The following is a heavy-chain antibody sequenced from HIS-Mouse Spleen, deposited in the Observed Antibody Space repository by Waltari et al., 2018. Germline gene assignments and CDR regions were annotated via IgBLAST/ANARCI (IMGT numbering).Heavy chain of an antibody. Sequence: QLQLQESGPGLVKPSETLSLTCTVSGGSISIKCSSWGGLRQPPGKGLEWIGSIYYSGRTYYNPSLKSRVTISVDTSKNQFSLKLSSVTAADTAVYYCAREIPYSSSWYDWYFDLWGRGTLVTVSS. V-gene: IGHV4-39*07. CDR3: AREIPYSSSWYDWYFDL. D-gene: IGHD6-13*01. CDR2: IYYSGRT. CDR1: GGSISIKCSS. J-gene: IGHJ2*01.